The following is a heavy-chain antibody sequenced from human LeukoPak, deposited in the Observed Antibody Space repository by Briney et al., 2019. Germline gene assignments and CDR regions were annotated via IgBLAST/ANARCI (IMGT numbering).Heavy chain of an antibody. Sequence: PSETLSLTCAVSRYSISSGYNWGWIRQSPGKGLEWIGSISHSGTTYYNPSLKSRVTISVDTSKNEFSLNLSSVTAADTALYYCARGYYGSGSYYKGNYFDYWGQGTLVTVSS. CDR3: ARGYYGSGSYYKGNYFDY. CDR2: ISHSGTT. CDR1: RYSISSGYN. D-gene: IGHD3-10*01. V-gene: IGHV4-38-2*01. J-gene: IGHJ4*02.